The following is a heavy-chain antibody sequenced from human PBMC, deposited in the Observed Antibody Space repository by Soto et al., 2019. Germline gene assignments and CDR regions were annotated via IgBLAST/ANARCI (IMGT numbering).Heavy chain of an antibody. D-gene: IGHD1-26*01. V-gene: IGHV3-21*01. CDR2: ISSSSSYI. Sequence: PEVCLRLSCSASGFTFSSYSRNWVRQAPGKGLEWVSSISSSSSYIYYADSVKGRFTISRDNAKNSLYLQMNSLRAEDTAVYYCARDLRKVGSDYWGQGT. CDR3: ARDLRKVGSDY. J-gene: IGHJ4*02. CDR1: GFTFSSYS.